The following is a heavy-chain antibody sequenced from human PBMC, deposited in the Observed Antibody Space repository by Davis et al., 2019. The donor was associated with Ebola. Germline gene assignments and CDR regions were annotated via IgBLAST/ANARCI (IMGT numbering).Heavy chain of an antibody. J-gene: IGHJ4*02. CDR3: AKLAVRGNYYGSDF. CDR2: STESEADI. D-gene: IGHD3-10*01. V-gene: IGHV3-23*01. Sequence: PGGSLRLSCAVSGLTFNFFGFTWVRQAPGKGLEWVSASTESEADITYADSVKGRFTVSRDNSMNTVYLQCNSLRVEDTAVYYCAKLAVRGNYYGSDFWGRGTLVAVSS. CDR1: GLTFNFFG.